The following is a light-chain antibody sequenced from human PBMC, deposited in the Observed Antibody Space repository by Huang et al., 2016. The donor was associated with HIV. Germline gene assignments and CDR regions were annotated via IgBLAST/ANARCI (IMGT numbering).Light chain of an antibody. J-gene: IGKJ2*01. CDR3: QQYGSSPYT. CDR1: QSVSSSY. CDR2: GAS. V-gene: IGKV3-20*01. Sequence: EIVLTQSPGTLSLSPGERATLSCRASQSVSSSYLAWYQQKPGQAPRLLIDGASSRATGSPDRFSGSGSGTDFTLTISRLEPEDFAVYYCQQYGSSPYTFGQGTKLEIK.